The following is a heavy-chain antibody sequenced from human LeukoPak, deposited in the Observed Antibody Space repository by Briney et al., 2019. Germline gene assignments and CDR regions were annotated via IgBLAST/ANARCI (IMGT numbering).Heavy chain of an antibody. D-gene: IGHD3-22*01. Sequence: PSHTLSLTCTVSGGSLSSGDYYWCWIRQPPGKGLKWIGYIYYSGSTYYNPSLKSRVTISVDTSKNQFSLKLSSVTAADTAVYYCARDNDSSGYYDYWGQGTLVTVSS. CDR1: GGSLSSGDYY. CDR3: ARDNDSSGYYDY. CDR2: IYYSGST. J-gene: IGHJ4*02. V-gene: IGHV4-30-4*01.